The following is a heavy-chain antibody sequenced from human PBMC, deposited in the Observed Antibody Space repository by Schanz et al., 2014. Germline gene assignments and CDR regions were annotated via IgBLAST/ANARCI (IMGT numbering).Heavy chain of an antibody. CDR2: INGYNGHT. D-gene: IGHD4-17*01. J-gene: IGHJ4*02. CDR3: ARGYGDSPTDF. V-gene: IGHV1-18*01. CDR1: GYTFSSYG. Sequence: QVQLVQSGAEVKKPGASVKVSCKASGYTFSSYGITWVRQAPGQGLEWMGWINGYNGHTIYAQKFQGRVTMTTDTSTSTSYMELTSLRSEDTAVYYCARGYGDSPTDFWGQGTLVTVSS.